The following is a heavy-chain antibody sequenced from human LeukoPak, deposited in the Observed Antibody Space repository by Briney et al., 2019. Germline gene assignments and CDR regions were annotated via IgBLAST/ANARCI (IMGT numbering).Heavy chain of an antibody. CDR3: ARWGSWYRDYYGMDV. D-gene: IGHD6-13*01. V-gene: IGHV4-34*01. J-gene: IGHJ6*02. CDR2: INHSGST. Sequence: SETLSLTCAVYGGSFSGYYWSWIRQPPGKGLEWIGEINHSGSTNYNPSLKSRVTISVDTSKNQFSLKLSSVTAADTAVYYCARWGSWYRDYYGMDVWGQGTTVTVSS. CDR1: GGSFSGYY.